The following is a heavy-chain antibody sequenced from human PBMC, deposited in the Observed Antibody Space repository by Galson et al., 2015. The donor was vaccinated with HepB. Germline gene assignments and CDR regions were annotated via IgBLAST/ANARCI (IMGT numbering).Heavy chain of an antibody. CDR1: GFTFSSYG. Sequence: SLRLSCAASGFTFSSYGMHWVRQAPGKGLEWVAVIWYDGSNKYYADSVKGRFTISRDNSKNTLYLQMNSLRAEDTAVYYCARVFGKVVPAVYYGMDVWGQGTTVTVSS. J-gene: IGHJ6*02. CDR3: ARVFGKVVPAVYYGMDV. V-gene: IGHV3-33*01. CDR2: IWYDGSNK. D-gene: IGHD2-2*01.